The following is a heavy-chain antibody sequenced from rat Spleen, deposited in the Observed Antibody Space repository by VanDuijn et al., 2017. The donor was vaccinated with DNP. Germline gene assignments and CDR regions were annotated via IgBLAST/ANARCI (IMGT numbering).Heavy chain of an antibody. V-gene: IGHV5-25*01. Sequence: EVQLVESGGGLVQPGRSLKLSCAASGFTFSNYDMAWVRQAPTKGLEWVASISPSGGSTYYRDSVKGRFTVSRDNAKSTLYLQMDSLRSEDMATYYCARRTGGYFDYWGQGVMVTVSS. CDR3: ARRTGGYFDY. CDR2: ISPSGGST. D-gene: IGHD5-1*01. CDR1: GFTFSNYD. J-gene: IGHJ2*01.